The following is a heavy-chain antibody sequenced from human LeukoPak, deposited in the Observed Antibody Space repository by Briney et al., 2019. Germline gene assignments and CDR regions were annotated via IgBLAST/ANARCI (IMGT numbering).Heavy chain of an antibody. Sequence: PSETLSLTCTVSGGSITGGGYYWSWIRHHPGKGLEWLGYIYYSGSAYYNPSLKSRVTISVDTSKNQFSLKLSSVTAADTAVYYCARDSLYYGSGSDGPVDYWGQGTLVTVSS. V-gene: IGHV4-31*03. D-gene: IGHD3-10*01. J-gene: IGHJ4*02. CDR3: ARDSLYYGSGSDGPVDY. CDR2: IYYSGSA. CDR1: GGSITGGGYY.